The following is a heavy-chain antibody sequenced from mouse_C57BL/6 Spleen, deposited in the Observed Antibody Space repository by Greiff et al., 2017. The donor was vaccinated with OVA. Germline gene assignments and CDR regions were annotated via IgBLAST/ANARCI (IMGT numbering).Heavy chain of an antibody. CDR3: ARCRHTVVVDYAMDY. J-gene: IGHJ4*01. CDR2: INPNNGGT. D-gene: IGHD1-1*01. CDR1: GYTFTDYN. V-gene: IGHV1-18*01. Sequence: EVKLMESGPELVKPGASVKIPCKASGYTFTDYNMDWVKQSHGKSLEWIGDINPNNGGTIYNQKFKGKATLTVDKSSSTAYMELRSLTSEDTAVYYCARCRHTVVVDYAMDYWGQGTSVTVSS.